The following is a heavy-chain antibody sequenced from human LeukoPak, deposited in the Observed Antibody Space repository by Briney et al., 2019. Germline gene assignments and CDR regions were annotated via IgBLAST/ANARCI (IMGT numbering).Heavy chain of an antibody. V-gene: IGHV4-61*01. CDR3: ARGTYYYDSSGYPGAFDI. CDR2: IYYSGST. J-gene: IGHJ3*02. CDR1: GGSVSSGSYY. Sequence: SKTLSLTCTVSGGSVSSGSYYWSWIRQPPGKGLEWIGYIYYSGSTNYNPSLKSRVTISVDTSKNQFSLKLSSVTAADTAVYYCARGTYYYDSSGYPGAFDIWGQGTMVTVSS. D-gene: IGHD3-22*01.